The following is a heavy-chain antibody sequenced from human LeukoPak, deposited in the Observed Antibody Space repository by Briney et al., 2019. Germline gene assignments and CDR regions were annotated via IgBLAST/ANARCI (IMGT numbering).Heavy chain of an antibody. J-gene: IGHJ6*03. CDR2: IWYDGSNK. CDR1: GFTFSSRG. V-gene: IGHV3-33*01. D-gene: IGHD2-21*01. CDR3: ARAGIVGLYYYYMDV. Sequence: GGSLRLSCAASGFTFSSRGMHWVRQAPGKGLEWVAPIWYDGSNKYYADSVKGRFTISRDNSKNTLYLQMDSLRAEDTAVYYCARAGIVGLYYYYMDVWGKGTTVTVSS.